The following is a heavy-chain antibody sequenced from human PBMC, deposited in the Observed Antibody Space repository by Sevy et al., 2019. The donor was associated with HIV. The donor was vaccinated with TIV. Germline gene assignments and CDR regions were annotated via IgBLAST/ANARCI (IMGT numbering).Heavy chain of an antibody. J-gene: IGHJ4*02. V-gene: IGHV1-2*02. CDR1: GYTFTGYY. CDR2: INPNSGGT. Sequence: ASVKVSCKASGYTFTGYYMHWVRQAPGQGLEWMGWINPNSGGTNYAQKFQGRVTMPRDTSISTAYMELRRLGSVDTAVYYCARDGRYYYDSSGYFYYWGQGTLVTVSS. D-gene: IGHD3-22*01. CDR3: ARDGRYYYDSSGYFYY.